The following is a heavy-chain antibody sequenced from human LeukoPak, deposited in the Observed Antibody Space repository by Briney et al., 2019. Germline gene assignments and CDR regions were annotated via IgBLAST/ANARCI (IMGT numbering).Heavy chain of an antibody. CDR1: GGSFSGYS. CDR3: ARTSEEIDY. Sequence: PSETLSLTCAVYGGSFSGYSWSWIRQFPGKGLEWIGEINHSGSTNYNPSLKSRVTISVDTSKNQFSLKLSSVTAADTAVYYCARTSEEIDYWGQGTLVTVSS. J-gene: IGHJ4*02. CDR2: INHSGST. V-gene: IGHV4-34*01.